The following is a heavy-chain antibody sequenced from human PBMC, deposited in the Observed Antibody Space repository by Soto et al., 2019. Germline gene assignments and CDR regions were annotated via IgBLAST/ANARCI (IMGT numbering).Heavy chain of an antibody. J-gene: IGHJ5*02. V-gene: IGHV4-4*08. CDR2: VSSTGCT. Sequence: WNWILKTPGKGLEWIVSVSSTGCTVFNPSLTSRVTVSLDQSKNQFSLTLNSVTAADTAVYYCARDQLEGNWFDPWGQGTLVTVSS. D-gene: IGHD1-1*01. CDR3: ARDQLEGNWFDP.